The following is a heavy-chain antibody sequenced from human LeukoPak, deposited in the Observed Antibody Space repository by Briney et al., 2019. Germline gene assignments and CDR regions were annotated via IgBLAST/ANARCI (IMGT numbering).Heavy chain of an antibody. V-gene: IGHV3-21*01. CDR3: ARVAWELLPEYYFDY. Sequence: GGSLRLSCAASGFTFSSYSMNWVRQAPGKGLEWVSSITSSSTYIYYADSMKGRFTISRDNAKNSLYLQMDSLRAEDTAVYYCARVAWELLPEYYFDYWGPGTLVTVSS. CDR1: GFTFSSYS. J-gene: IGHJ4*02. D-gene: IGHD1-26*01. CDR2: ITSSSTYI.